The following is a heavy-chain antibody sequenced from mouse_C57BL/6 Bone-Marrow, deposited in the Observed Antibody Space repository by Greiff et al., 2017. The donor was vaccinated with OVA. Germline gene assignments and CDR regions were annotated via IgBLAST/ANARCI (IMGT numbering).Heavy chain of an antibody. CDR3: AKVRLTGWWYFDV. Sequence: QVQLQQSGPGLVQPSQSLSITCTVSGFSLTSYGVHWVRQSPGKGLEWLGVIWRGGSTDYNAAFMSRLSITKDNSKSQVFFKMNSLQADDTAIYYGAKVRLTGWWYFDVWGTGTTVTVSS. CDR1: GFSLTSYG. D-gene: IGHD4-1*01. V-gene: IGHV2-5*01. J-gene: IGHJ1*03. CDR2: IWRGGST.